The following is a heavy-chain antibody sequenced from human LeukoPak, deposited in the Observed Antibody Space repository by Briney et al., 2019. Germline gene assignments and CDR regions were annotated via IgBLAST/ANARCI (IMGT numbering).Heavy chain of an antibody. V-gene: IGHV4-38-2*02. CDR3: ARGALRFLDY. CDR1: RYSISSNYY. CDR2: IYHSGST. J-gene: IGHJ4*02. D-gene: IGHD3-3*01. Sequence: SETLSLTCTVSRYSISSNYYWGWIRPPPGKGLEWIGSIYHSGSTYYNPSLKSRVTISVDTSKNHFSLKLTSVTAADTAVYYCARGALRFLDYWGQGTLVTVSS.